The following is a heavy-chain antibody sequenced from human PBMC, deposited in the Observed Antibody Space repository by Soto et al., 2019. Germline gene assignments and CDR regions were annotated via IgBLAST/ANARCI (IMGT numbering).Heavy chain of an antibody. CDR2: LNPNSGNT. CDR1: GYTFTSYD. J-gene: IGHJ4*02. D-gene: IGHD3-10*01. V-gene: IGHV1-8*01. CDR3: ARGLPACGSGSYSRDY. Sequence: GASVKVSCKASGYTFTSYDIHWVRQATGQGLEWMGWLNPNSGNTGYAQKFQGRVTMTRSTSIRTAYMELSSLRSEDTAVYYCARGLPACGSGSYSRDYWGQGTLVTVSS.